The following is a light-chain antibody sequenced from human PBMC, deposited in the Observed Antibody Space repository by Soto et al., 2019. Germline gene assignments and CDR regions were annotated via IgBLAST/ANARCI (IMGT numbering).Light chain of an antibody. Sequence: EIVLTQSPATLSLSPGERATLSCRASQSVSSYLAWYQQKPGQAPRLLIYDASNRATGIPARFSGSGSGTDVTLTISSREPEDFAVYYCQQRSNWHPFTFGQGTKLEIK. CDR3: QQRSNWHPFT. V-gene: IGKV3-11*01. CDR1: QSVSSY. J-gene: IGKJ2*01. CDR2: DAS.